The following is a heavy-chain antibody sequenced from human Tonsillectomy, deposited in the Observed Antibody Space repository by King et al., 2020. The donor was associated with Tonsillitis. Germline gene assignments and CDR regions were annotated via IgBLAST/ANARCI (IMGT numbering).Heavy chain of an antibody. Sequence: VTLKESGPALVKPPQTLTLTCTFSGFSLSTSGMCVSWIRQPPGKALEWLALIDWDDDKYYSTSLKTRLTISKDTSKNQVFLTMTNMDPVDTATYYCARIADYYDSSGYDPWFDTWGQGTLVTVSS. CDR1: GFSLSTSGMC. J-gene: IGHJ5*02. V-gene: IGHV2-70*01. CDR2: IDWDDDK. CDR3: ARIADYYDSSGYDPWFDT. D-gene: IGHD3-22*01.